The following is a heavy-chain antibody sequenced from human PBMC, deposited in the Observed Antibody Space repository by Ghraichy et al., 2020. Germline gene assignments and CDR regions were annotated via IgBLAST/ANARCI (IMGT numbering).Heavy chain of an antibody. CDR3: ATGYNLEDYDFWSGYLGY. D-gene: IGHD3-3*01. V-gene: IGHV1-24*01. Sequence: ASVKVSCKVSGYTLTELSMHWVRQAPGKGLEWMGGFDPEDGETIYAQKFQGRVTMTEDTSTDTAYMELSSLRSEDTAVYYCATGYNLEDYDFWSGYLGYWGQGTLVTVSS. CDR2: FDPEDGET. CDR1: GYTLTELS. J-gene: IGHJ4*02.